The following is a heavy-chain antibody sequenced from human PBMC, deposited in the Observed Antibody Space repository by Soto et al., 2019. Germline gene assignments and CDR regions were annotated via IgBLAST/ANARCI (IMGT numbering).Heavy chain of an antibody. CDR1: GGSISSGDYY. CDR3: VRGRRFCRGGSCYRGSSFDL. V-gene: IGHV4-30-4*01. D-gene: IGHD2-15*01. Sequence: QVQLQESGPGLVKPSQTLSLTCTVSGGSISSGDYYWTWIRQPPGKGLEWIGDIFYSGSTSYKQSLKGRGTISMDTSKNQFSLTLASVTAADTAVYYCVRGRRFCRGGSCYRGSSFDLWGQGTLVTVSS. J-gene: IGHJ4*02. CDR2: IFYSGST.